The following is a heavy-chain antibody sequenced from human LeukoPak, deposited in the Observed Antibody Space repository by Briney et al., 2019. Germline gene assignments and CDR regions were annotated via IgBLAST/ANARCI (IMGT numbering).Heavy chain of an antibody. CDR1: GFTFSDYY. J-gene: IGHJ4*02. CDR2: ISSSGSTI. Sequence: PGGSLRLSCAASGFTFSDYYMSWIRQPPGKGLEWVSYISSSGSTIYYADSVKGRFTISRDNAKNSLYLQMNSLRAEDTAVYYCARDGPLRFLEWFLDYWGQGTLVTVSS. D-gene: IGHD3-3*01. V-gene: IGHV3-11*01. CDR3: ARDGPLRFLEWFLDY.